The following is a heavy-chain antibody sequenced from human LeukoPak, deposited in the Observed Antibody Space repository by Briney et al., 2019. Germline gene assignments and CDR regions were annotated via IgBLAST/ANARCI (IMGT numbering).Heavy chain of an antibody. V-gene: IGHV3-7*01. CDR2: IKQDGSEK. J-gene: IGHJ4*02. CDR3: ARDGWHYYDSSGYPRFDY. D-gene: IGHD3-22*01. CDR1: GFTFSSYW. Sequence: GGSLRLSCAASGFTFSSYWMTWVRQAPGKGLEWVANIKQDGSEKNYVDSVKGRFALSRDNAKNSLYLQMNRLRAEDTAVYYCARDGWHYYDSSGYPRFDYWGQGTLVTVSS.